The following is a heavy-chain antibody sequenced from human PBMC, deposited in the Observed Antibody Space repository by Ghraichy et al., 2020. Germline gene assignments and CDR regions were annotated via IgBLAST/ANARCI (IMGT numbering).Heavy chain of an antibody. CDR1: GFIFSDFS. J-gene: IGHJ5*02. CDR3: VKDRATPSTYVWFDP. D-gene: IGHD2-2*01. V-gene: IGHV3-23*01. CDR2: VSSSGRST. Sequence: GSLRLSCAASGFIFSDFSMNWVRQAPGKGLEWVSTVSSSGRSTYYADSVKGRFTVSRDNSKNTVYLEMNSLRAEDTATYYCVKDRATPSTYVWFDPWGQRTLVTVS.